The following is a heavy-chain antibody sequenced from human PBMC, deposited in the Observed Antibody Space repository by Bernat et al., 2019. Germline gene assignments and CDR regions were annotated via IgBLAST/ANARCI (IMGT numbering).Heavy chain of an antibody. CDR3: ARGGMIVVVPYYYYYGMDV. V-gene: IGHV3-74*02. D-gene: IGHD3-22*01. Sequence: EVQLVESGGGLVQPGGSLRLSCAASGFTFSDYEMNWVRQAPGKGLVWVSRINSDGSSTSYADSVKGRFTISRDNAKNTLYLQMNSLRAEDTAVYYCARGGMIVVVPYYYYYGMDVWGQGTTVTVSS. CDR2: INSDGSST. CDR1: GFTFSDYE. J-gene: IGHJ6*02.